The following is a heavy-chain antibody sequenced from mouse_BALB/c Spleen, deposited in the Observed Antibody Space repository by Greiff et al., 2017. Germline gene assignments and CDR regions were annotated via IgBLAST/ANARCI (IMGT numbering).Heavy chain of an antibody. J-gene: IGHJ4*01. CDR2: ISSGGST. Sequence: EVKVVESGGDLVKPGGSLKLSCAASGFTFSSYGMSWVRQTPEKRLEWVASISSGGSTYYPDSVKGRFTISRDNARNILYLQMSSLRSEDTAMYYCARADGYYFYAMDYWGQGTSVTVSS. CDR1: GFTFSSYG. V-gene: IGHV5-6-5*01. CDR3: ARADGYYFYAMDY. D-gene: IGHD2-3*01.